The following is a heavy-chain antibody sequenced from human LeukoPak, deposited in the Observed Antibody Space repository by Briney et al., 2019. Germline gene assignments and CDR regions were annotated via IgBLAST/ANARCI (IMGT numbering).Heavy chain of an antibody. CDR1: GYTFTGYY. CDR3: ARTLTVNTASDY. J-gene: IGHJ4*02. Sequence: VASVKASCKASGYTFTGYYMHWVRQAPGQGLEWMGWINPNSGGTNYAQKFQGRVTMTRDTSISTAYMELSRLRSDDTAVYYCARTLTVNTASDYWGQGTLVTVSS. CDR2: INPNSGGT. D-gene: IGHD4-17*01. V-gene: IGHV1-2*02.